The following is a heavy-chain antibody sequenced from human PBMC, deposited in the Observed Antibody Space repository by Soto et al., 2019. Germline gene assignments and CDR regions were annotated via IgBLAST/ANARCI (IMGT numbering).Heavy chain of an antibody. CDR2: IYYSGST. V-gene: IGHV4-59*01. CDR1: GGSISSYY. Sequence: QVQLQESGPGLVKPSETLSLTCTVSGGSISSYYWSWFLQPPGKGLEWIGYIYYSGSTNYNPSLKRRVTISVDTYKNQFSLKLSSVTAADTAVYYCARDYRVYANSYYYGMDVWGQGTTVTVSS. CDR3: ARDYRVYANSYYYGMDV. D-gene: IGHD2-8*01. J-gene: IGHJ6*02.